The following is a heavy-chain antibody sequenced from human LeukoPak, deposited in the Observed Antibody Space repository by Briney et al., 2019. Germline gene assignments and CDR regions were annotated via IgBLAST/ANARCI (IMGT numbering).Heavy chain of an antibody. J-gene: IGHJ4*02. CDR1: GYTVSSNY. V-gene: IGHV3-53*01. D-gene: IGHD6-13*01. Sequence: GGSLRLSCVASGYTVSSNYMSWVRQAPGKGLEWVSVIYSGGSTYYADSVKGRFTISRDNSKNTLYLQMNSLRAEDTAVYYCARDVAAAGDYWGQGTLVTVSS. CDR2: IYSGGST. CDR3: ARDVAAAGDY.